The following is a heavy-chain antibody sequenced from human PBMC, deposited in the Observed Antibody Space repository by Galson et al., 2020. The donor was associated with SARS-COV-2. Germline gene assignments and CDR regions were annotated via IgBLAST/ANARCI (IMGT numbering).Heavy chain of an antibody. Sequence: SETLSLTCGVSGYSVRSTNWWGWIRQPPGKGLEWVGYIYYSGSIYYNPSLKSRVTMSVDTSKNQISLKLSSVTAVDTAVYYCARIISSGTYYAPLYMDVWGKGTTVTVSS. CDR2: IYYSGSI. CDR1: GYSVRSTNW. D-gene: IGHD3-10*01. V-gene: IGHV4-28*05. J-gene: IGHJ6*04. CDR3: ARIISSGTYYAPLYMDV.